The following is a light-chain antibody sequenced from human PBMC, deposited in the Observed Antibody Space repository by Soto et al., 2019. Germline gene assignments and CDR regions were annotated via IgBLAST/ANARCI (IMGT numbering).Light chain of an antibody. CDR2: GAS. J-gene: IGKJ1*01. V-gene: IGKV3-20*01. Sequence: EIVLSQSPSTLSLSTGEGASLSCRASQSVSSTFLAWYQHKPGRPPRLLIYGASSRATDIPDRFSGGGSGTDFTLTIIRLEPEDFAVYYCQQYGRSPWTFGQGTKVDIK. CDR3: QQYGRSPWT. CDR1: QSVSSTF.